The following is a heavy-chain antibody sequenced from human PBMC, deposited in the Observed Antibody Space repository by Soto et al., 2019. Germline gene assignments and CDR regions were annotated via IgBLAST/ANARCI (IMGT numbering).Heavy chain of an antibody. V-gene: IGHV3-33*01. Sequence: QVQLVESGGGVVQPGRSLRLSCAASGFTFSSYGMHWVRQAPGKGLEWVAVLWFDGSNKYYADSVKGRFTISRDNSKNTLYLQMNSLRAEDTAVYYCARDPGYRGYDSPRFYYGMDVWGRGTTVTVSS. CDR3: ARDPGYRGYDSPRFYYGMDV. J-gene: IGHJ6*02. CDR1: GFTFSSYG. CDR2: LWFDGSNK. D-gene: IGHD5-12*01.